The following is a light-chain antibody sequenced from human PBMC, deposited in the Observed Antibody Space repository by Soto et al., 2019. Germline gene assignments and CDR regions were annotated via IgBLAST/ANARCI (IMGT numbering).Light chain of an antibody. V-gene: IGLV2-14*01. J-gene: IGLJ1*01. Sequence: ALTQPASVSGSPGQSITISCTGTSSDVGGYNYVSWSQQHPGKAPQLMIYEVSNRPSGVSNRFSGSKSGNTASPTISGLQAEDEADYYCSSYTSSNTYVFGTGTKVTVL. CDR2: EVS. CDR1: SSDVGGYNY. CDR3: SSYTSSNTYV.